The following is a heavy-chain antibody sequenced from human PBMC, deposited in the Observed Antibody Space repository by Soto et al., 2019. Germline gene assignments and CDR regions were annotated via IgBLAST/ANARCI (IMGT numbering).Heavy chain of an antibody. CDR2: INPCGTIT. Sequence: EEQLVESGGGLVQPGGSLRLSCAASGFTFSSYWMHWVRQAPGKGLVWVSRINPCGTITDYADSVKGRFTISRDNATNTVYLQVNSLRGDDTAEYFCARVPIGKYGVWNYWGQGTLVTVSS. V-gene: IGHV3-74*01. CDR3: ARVPIGKYGVWNY. J-gene: IGHJ4*02. CDR1: GFTFSSYW. D-gene: IGHD2-8*01.